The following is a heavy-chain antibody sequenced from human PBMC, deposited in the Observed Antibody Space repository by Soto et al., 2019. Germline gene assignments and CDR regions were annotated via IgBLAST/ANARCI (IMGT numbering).Heavy chain of an antibody. CDR3: VKDNLAGGVDV. D-gene: IGHD2-8*01. CDR1: GFALRDSA. J-gene: IGHJ6*02. CDR2: MYSSGDV. Sequence: VQLVESGGALVQPGGSLRLSCATSGFALRDSAMHWVRQVSGGGLQWVSGMYSSGDVGYAGSVRGRFTMSRDVARNALFLQMSSLTADDTALYYCVKDNLAGGVDVWGQGTTVTVSS. V-gene: IGHV3-9*01.